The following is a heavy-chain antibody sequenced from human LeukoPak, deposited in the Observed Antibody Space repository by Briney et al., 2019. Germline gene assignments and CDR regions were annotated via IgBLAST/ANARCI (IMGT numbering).Heavy chain of an antibody. Sequence: SETLSLTCAVYGGSFSGYYWSWIRQPPGKGLEWIGEINHRRSTNYNPSLKSRVTMSVDTSKNQFSLNLSSVTAADTAVYYCARGQFWSGYSIWGQGTLVTLSS. J-gene: IGHJ4*02. V-gene: IGHV4-34*01. D-gene: IGHD3-3*02. CDR3: ARGQFWSGYSI. CDR1: GGSFSGYY. CDR2: INHRRST.